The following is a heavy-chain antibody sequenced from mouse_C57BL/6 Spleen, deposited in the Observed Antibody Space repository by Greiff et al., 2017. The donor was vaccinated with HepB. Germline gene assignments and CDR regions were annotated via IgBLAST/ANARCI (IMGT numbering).Heavy chain of an antibody. CDR3: ARGGWLLLWYFDV. CDR2: IYPGSGST. Sequence: VQLQESGAELMKPGASVKLSCKATGYTFTGYWIEWVKQRPGQGLEWIGDIYPGSGSTNYNEKFKSKATLTVDTSSSTAYMQLSSLTSEDSAVYYCARGGWLLLWYFDVWGTGTTVTVSS. J-gene: IGHJ1*03. V-gene: IGHV1-9*01. CDR1: GYTFTGYW. D-gene: IGHD2-3*01.